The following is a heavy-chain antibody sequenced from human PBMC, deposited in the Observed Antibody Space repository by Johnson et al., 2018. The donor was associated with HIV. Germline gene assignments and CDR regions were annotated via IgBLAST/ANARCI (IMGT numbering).Heavy chain of an antibody. CDR3: ARGGGSSSWYQADAFDI. D-gene: IGHD6-13*01. V-gene: IGHV3-23*04. CDR1: GFTFSSYA. CDR2: ISGSGGST. Sequence: VQLVESGGGVVQPGGYLRLSCAASGFTFSSYAMSWVRQAPGQGLEWVSAISGSGGSTYYAASVKGRFTISRDNSKNTLYLQMSSLRAEDTAVYYCARGGGSSSWYQADAFDIWGQGTMVTVSS. J-gene: IGHJ3*02.